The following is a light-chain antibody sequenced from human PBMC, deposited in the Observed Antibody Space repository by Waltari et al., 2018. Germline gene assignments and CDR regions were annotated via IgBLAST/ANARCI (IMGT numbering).Light chain of an antibody. Sequence: QSVLTQPPSVSGAPGQRVTISCTVSGSNIGAGYDVHWYQQLPRAAPKLLIYGSSTRPLGVPDRFFGSTSGTSASLAITGLQAEDEADYYCQSYDTSLSVVFGGGTKLTVL. V-gene: IGLV1-40*01. J-gene: IGLJ3*02. CDR1: GSNIGAGYD. CDR2: GSS. CDR3: QSYDTSLSVV.